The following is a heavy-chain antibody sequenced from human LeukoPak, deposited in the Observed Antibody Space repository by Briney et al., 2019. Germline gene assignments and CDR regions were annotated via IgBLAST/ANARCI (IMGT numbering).Heavy chain of an antibody. CDR1: GDSISSSSYY. Sequence: PSETLSLTCSVSGDSISSSSYYWGWIRQPPGKGLEWIGIIYYSGSTYYNPSLKSRVTISVDTSKNQFSLKLSSVTAADTAVYYCARIFTDSSTYYSEYWGQGTLVTVSS. CDR2: IYYSGST. J-gene: IGHJ4*02. CDR3: ARIFTDSSTYYSEY. V-gene: IGHV4-39*07. D-gene: IGHD3-22*01.